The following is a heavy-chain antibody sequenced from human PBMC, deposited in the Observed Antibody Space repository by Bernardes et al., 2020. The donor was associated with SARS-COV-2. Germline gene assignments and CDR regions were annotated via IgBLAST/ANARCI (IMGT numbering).Heavy chain of an antibody. CDR3: AKSPSSYTDYEEGY. CDR2: ISYDGSDK. CDR1: GFTFSTYG. V-gene: IGHV3-30*18. J-gene: IGHJ4*02. Sequence: SLRLSCAASGFTFSTYGMHWVRQAPGKGLEWVAVISYDGSDKYYADSVKGRFTISRDNSKNTLYLQMNSLRAEDTAVYYCAKSPSSYTDYEEGYWGQGTLVTVSS. D-gene: IGHD4-17*01.